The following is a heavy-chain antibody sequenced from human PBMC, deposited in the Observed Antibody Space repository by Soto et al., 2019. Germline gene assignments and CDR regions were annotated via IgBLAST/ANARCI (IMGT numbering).Heavy chain of an antibody. D-gene: IGHD3-22*01. CDR3: ARDWLYYYDSSGYPTFFDY. Sequence: GGSLRLSCAASGFTFSSYSMNWVRQAPGKGLEWVSYISSSSSTIYYADSVKGRFTISRDNAKNSLYLQMNSLRAEDTAVYYCARDWLYYYDSSGYPTFFDYWGQGTLVTVSS. J-gene: IGHJ4*02. CDR2: ISSSSSTI. V-gene: IGHV3-48*01. CDR1: GFTFSSYS.